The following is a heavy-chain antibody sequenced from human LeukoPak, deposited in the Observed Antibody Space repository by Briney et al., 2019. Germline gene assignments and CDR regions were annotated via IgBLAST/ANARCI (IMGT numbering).Heavy chain of an antibody. CDR3: ARVPTVISALWDY. Sequence: ASVKVSCKASGGTFSSYAISWVRQAPGQGLEWMGGIIPIFGTANYAQKFQGRVTITRDTSASKVYMELSSLRSEDTAVYYCARVPTVISALWDYWGQGTLVTVSS. V-gene: IGHV1-69*05. CDR1: GGTFSSYA. D-gene: IGHD4-17*01. J-gene: IGHJ4*02. CDR2: IIPIFGTA.